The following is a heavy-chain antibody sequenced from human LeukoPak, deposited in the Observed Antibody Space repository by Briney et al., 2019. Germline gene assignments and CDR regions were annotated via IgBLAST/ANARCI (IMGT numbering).Heavy chain of an antibody. V-gene: IGHV4-59*01. J-gene: IGHJ4*02. Sequence: SETLSLTCPVSGGSMRGFYWSWIRQPPGKGLEWIGYFYYSRDTNYNPALKSRVTISVDTSKNQFSLEVNSLTAADTAVYYCARWNYDILTGYRYFDYWGQGTLVTVSS. CDR2: FYYSRDT. D-gene: IGHD3-9*01. CDR3: ARWNYDILTGYRYFDY. CDR1: GGSMRGFY.